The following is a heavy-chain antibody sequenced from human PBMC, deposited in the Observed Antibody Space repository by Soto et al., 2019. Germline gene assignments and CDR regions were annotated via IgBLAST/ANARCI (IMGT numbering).Heavy chain of an antibody. CDR2: ISGGGGST. CDR3: AKGWSDYLDC. D-gene: IGHD6-13*01. Sequence: GGSLRLSCAASGFTFNNYAMSWARQAPGKGLEWVSLISGGGGSTYYADSVKGRFSISRDNSKNTLYLQMNSLRAEDTAVYYCAKGWSDYLDCWGQGTLVTVSS. J-gene: IGHJ4*02. V-gene: IGHV3-23*01. CDR1: GFTFNNYA.